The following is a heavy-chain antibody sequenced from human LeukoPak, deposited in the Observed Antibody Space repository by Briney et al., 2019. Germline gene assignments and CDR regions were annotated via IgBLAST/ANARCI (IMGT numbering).Heavy chain of an antibody. Sequence: GASVTVSCKASGYTFTSYHMHWVRQAPGQGLEWMGWINPNSGATNYAQKFQGRVTMTRDTSITTAYMELSLLRSDDTAVYYCAPSNGYSSGWYFDYWGQGTLVTVSS. J-gene: IGHJ4*02. D-gene: IGHD6-19*01. CDR3: APSNGYSSGWYFDY. V-gene: IGHV1-2*02. CDR1: GYTFTSYH. CDR2: INPNSGAT.